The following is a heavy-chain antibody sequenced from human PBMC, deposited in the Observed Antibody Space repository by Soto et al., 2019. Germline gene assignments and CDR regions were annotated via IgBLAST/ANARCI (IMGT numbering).Heavy chain of an antibody. CDR1: GFTFSSYS. D-gene: IGHD6-13*01. CDR3: AREKPAAAGYHAAFDV. Sequence: EVQLVESGGGLVQPGGSLRLSCAASGFTFSSYSMNWVRQAPGKGLEWVSYISSSSSTIYYADSVKGRFTISRDNSKNSLYLQMNSLRAEDTAVYYCAREKPAAAGYHAAFDVWGQVTMVTVAS. CDR2: ISSSSSTI. J-gene: IGHJ3*01. V-gene: IGHV3-48*01.